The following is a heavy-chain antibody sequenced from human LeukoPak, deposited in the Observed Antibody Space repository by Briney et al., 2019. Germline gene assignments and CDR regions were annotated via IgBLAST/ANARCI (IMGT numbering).Heavy chain of an antibody. D-gene: IGHD6-6*01. CDR1: GFTFSTYS. CDR3: ARDLTTSSTAYFHH. J-gene: IGHJ1*01. CDR2: ISSSSTYI. Sequence: GGSLRLSCAASGFTFSTYSMNWVRQAPGKGLEWVSSISSSSTYIYYADSVKGRFTISRDNAKNSLYLQMNSLRAEDTAIYYCARDLTTSSTAYFHHWGQGTLVTVSS. V-gene: IGHV3-21*01.